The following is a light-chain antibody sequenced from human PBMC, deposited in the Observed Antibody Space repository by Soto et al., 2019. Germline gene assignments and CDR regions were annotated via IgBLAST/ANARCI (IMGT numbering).Light chain of an antibody. J-gene: IGKJ3*01. CDR1: QSVSSN. Sequence: EIVMTQSPATLSVSPGERATLSCRASQSVSSNLAWYQQKPGQAPRLVIYGASTRATGIPARFSGSGSGTEFTLTISSRQSEDFAVYYCQQYNNWPPLLTFGPGTQVDMK. CDR2: GAS. CDR3: QQYNNWPPLLT. V-gene: IGKV3-15*01.